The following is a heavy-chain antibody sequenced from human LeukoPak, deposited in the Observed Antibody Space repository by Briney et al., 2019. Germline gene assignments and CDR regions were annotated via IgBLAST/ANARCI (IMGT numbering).Heavy chain of an antibody. CDR3: ARDLPLMVRGVIITYYYGMDV. CDR2: SYSGGST. J-gene: IGHJ6*02. V-gene: IGHV3-66*01. CDR1: GFTVSSNY. D-gene: IGHD3-10*01. Sequence: PGGSLRLSCGASGFTVSSNYMSWVRQAPGKGLEWVSVSYSGGSTYYADSVKGRFTISRDNSKNTLYLQMNSLKAEDTAVYYCARDLPLMVRGVIITYYYGMDVWGQGTTVTVSS.